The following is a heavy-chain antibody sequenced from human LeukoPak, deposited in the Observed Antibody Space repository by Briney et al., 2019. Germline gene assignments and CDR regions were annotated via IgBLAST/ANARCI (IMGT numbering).Heavy chain of an antibody. CDR3: AKSHGYYYDSSGYYDAFDI. V-gene: IGHV3-9*01. CDR2: ISWNSGSI. J-gene: IGHJ3*02. D-gene: IGHD3-22*01. Sequence: PGGSLRLSFAASGFTFDDYAMHWVRQAPGKGLEWVSGISWNSGSIGYADSVKGRFTISRDNAKNSLYLQMNSLRAEDTALYYCAKSHGYYYDSSGYYDAFDIWGQGTMVTVSS. CDR1: GFTFDDYA.